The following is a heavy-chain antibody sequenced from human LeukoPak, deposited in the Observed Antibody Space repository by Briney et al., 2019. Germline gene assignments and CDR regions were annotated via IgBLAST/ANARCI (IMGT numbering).Heavy chain of an antibody. J-gene: IGHJ4*02. Sequence: PGGSLRLSCAASGFTFSSYSMNWVRQAPGKGLEWVSSISSSSSYIYYADSVKGRFTTSRDNAKNSLYLQMNSLRAEDTAVYYCARDPGRYGSGSYDYWGQGTLVTVSS. D-gene: IGHD3-10*01. CDR2: ISSSSSYI. V-gene: IGHV3-21*01. CDR3: ARDPGRYGSGSYDY. CDR1: GFTFSSYS.